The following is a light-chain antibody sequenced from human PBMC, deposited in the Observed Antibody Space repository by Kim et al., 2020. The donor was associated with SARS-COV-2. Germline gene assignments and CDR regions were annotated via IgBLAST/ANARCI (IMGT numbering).Light chain of an antibody. CDR2: KAS. J-gene: IGKJ2*01. CDR1: ESFSSW. V-gene: IGKV1-5*03. CDR3: QQYYIFPYT. Sequence: DIQMTQSPSTLSASVGDTVTISCRASESFSSWLAWYQQKPGKAPNLLIYKASNLESGVPSRFSGSESGTEFTLTITSLQPDDFATYYYQQYYIFPYTFGQGTKLEI.